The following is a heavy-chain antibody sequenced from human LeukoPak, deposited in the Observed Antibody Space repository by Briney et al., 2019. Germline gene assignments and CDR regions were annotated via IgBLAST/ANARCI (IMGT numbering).Heavy chain of an antibody. CDR2: ISGSGDDT. V-gene: IGHV3-23*01. D-gene: IGHD3-10*01. CDR3: AKPHYSGSGSYSREDF. J-gene: IGHJ4*02. CDR1: GFTFSSYA. Sequence: PGGSLRLSCAASGFTFSSYAMTWVRQAPGKGLECVSAISGSGDDTYYADSVKGRFTISRDNSKITVYLQMNSLRAEDTAVYYCAKPHYSGSGSYSREDFWGQGTLVTVS.